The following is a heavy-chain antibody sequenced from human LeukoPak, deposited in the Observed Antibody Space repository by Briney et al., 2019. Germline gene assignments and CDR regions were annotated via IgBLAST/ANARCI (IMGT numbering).Heavy chain of an antibody. CDR2: ISSSSSYI. Sequence: PGGSLRLSCAASGFTFSSHSMNWVRQAPGKGLEWVSSISSSSSYIYYADSVKGRFTISRDNAKNSLYLQMNSLRAEDTAVYYCARGRGAQMATIFDYWGQGTLVTVSS. CDR1: GFTFSSHS. V-gene: IGHV3-21*01. D-gene: IGHD5-24*01. CDR3: ARGRGAQMATIFDY. J-gene: IGHJ4*02.